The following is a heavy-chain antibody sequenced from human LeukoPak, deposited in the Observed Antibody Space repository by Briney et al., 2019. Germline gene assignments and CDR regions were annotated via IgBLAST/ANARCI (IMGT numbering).Heavy chain of an antibody. J-gene: IGHJ3*02. CDR3: ARPYSSGQNPAKHDAFDI. CDR1: GFTFSNVW. CDR2: ISSSSSYI. Sequence: GGSLRLSCAASGFTFSNVWMSWVRQAPGKGLEWVSSISSSSSYIYYADSVKGRFTISRDNAKNSLYLQMNSLRAEDTAVYYCARPYSSGQNPAKHDAFDIWGQGTMVTVSS. D-gene: IGHD6-19*01. V-gene: IGHV3-21*04.